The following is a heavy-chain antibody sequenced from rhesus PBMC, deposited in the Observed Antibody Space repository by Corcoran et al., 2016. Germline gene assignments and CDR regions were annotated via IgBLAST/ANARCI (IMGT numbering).Heavy chain of an antibody. Sequence: QVQLQESGPGVVKPSETLSLTCAVSGGSISGYYLWSWIRQPPGKGLDWIGYIYGGSGRTSYNPSLKSRVIISIATSKNQFSLKLSSVTAADTAVYYCASVTQYYEDDYGYYNYGLDSWGQGVVVTVSS. CDR2: IYGGSGRT. V-gene: IGHV4-143*01. J-gene: IGHJ6*01. CDR1: GGSISGYYL. D-gene: IGHD3-9*01. CDR3: ASVTQYYEDDYGYYNYGLDS.